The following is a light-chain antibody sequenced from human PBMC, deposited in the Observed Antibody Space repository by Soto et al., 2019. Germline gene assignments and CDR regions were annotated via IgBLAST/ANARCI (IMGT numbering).Light chain of an antibody. CDR3: QQYNSFSLFT. V-gene: IGKV1-5*01. CDR1: QSVSNW. J-gene: IGKJ3*01. CDR2: DAS. Sequence: DIQMTQSPSTLYASVGDRDTITCRASQSVSNWLAWYQQKPGKAPKLLIYDASSLKSGVPSRFSGSGSGTEVTLTISSLQPDEVARNYCQQYNSFSLFTFGPGNKVDIK.